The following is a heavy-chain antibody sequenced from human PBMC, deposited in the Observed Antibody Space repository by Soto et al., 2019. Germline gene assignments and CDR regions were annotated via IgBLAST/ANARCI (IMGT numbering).Heavy chain of an antibody. CDR1: GFTFSSYA. D-gene: IGHD3-22*01. Sequence: GGSLRLSCAASGFTFSSYAMSWVRQAPGKGLEWVSAISGSGGSTYYADSVKGRFTISRDNSKNTLYLQMDSLRAEDTAVYYCAKIDNHYYDSSGYYFGYFDYWGQGTLVTVSS. CDR2: ISGSGGST. CDR3: AKIDNHYYDSSGYYFGYFDY. V-gene: IGHV3-23*01. J-gene: IGHJ4*02.